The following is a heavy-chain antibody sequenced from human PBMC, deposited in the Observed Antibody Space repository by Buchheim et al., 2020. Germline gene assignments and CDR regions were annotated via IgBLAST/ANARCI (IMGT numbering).Heavy chain of an antibody. V-gene: IGHV4-34*01. Sequence: QVQLQQWGAGLLKPSETLSLTCAVYGGSFSGYYWSWIRQPPGKGLEWIGEINHSGSTNYNPSLKSRVTISVDTSKNQFSLTLSSVTAADTAVYYCAARYDFWSGYYTGYFDYWGQGTL. CDR3: AARYDFWSGYYTGYFDY. J-gene: IGHJ4*02. CDR2: INHSGST. D-gene: IGHD3-3*01. CDR1: GGSFSGYY.